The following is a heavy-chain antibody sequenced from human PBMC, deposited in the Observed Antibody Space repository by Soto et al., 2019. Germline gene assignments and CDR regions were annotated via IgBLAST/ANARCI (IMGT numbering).Heavy chain of an antibody. D-gene: IGHD3-3*01. Sequence: QVQLVESGGGVVQPGRSLRLSCAASGFTFSSYGMHWVRQAPGKGLEWVAVISCDGSNKYYADSVKGRFTISRDNSKNTLYLQMNSLRAEDTAVYYCAKDYGFLAQLDYWGQGTLVTVSS. V-gene: IGHV3-30*18. CDR1: GFTFSSYG. J-gene: IGHJ4*02. CDR3: AKDYGFLAQLDY. CDR2: ISCDGSNK.